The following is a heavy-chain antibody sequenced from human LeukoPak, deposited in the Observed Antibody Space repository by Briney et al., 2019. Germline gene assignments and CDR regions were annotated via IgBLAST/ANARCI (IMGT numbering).Heavy chain of an antibody. J-gene: IGHJ4*02. CDR3: TRQTERDVYNRY. CDR1: GFTFSSFW. V-gene: IGHV3-7*03. Sequence: GGSLRLSCVASGFTFSSFWMSWVRQTPGKGLEWVANTRQDGSVQNYVDSVKGRFTISRDNAKNSLYLQLNSLRAEDTAVYYCTRQTERDVYNRYWGQGTLVTVSS. CDR2: TRQDGSVQ. D-gene: IGHD5-24*01.